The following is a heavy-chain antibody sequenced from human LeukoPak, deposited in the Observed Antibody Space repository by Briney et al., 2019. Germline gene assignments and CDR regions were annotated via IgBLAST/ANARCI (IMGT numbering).Heavy chain of an antibody. Sequence: GGSLRLFCAASGFTFSSYAMSWVRQAPGKGGEGVSAISGSGWSTYYADSVKGRFTISRDNSKNTLYLQMNSLRAEDTAVYYCAKGPRIAAPGEFDYWGQGTLVTVSS. CDR2: ISGSGWST. J-gene: IGHJ4*02. CDR1: GFTFSSYA. D-gene: IGHD2-15*01. V-gene: IGHV3-23*01. CDR3: AKGPRIAAPGEFDY.